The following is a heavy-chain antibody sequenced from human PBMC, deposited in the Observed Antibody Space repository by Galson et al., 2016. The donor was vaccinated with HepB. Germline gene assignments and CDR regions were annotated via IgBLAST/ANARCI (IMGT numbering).Heavy chain of an antibody. J-gene: IGHJ5*02. CDR1: GYTFTAYG. D-gene: IGHD3-9*01. V-gene: IGHV1-18*04. CDR3: PRHDYDILTGQGWFDP. Sequence: SVKVSCKASGYTFTAYGISWVRQAPGQGLEWMGWISPHNRNTNYALKFQGKVTLTADTSTNTAYMELRSLRSDDTAVYYCPRHDYDILTGQGWFDPWGQGTLVTVSS. CDR2: ISPHNRNT.